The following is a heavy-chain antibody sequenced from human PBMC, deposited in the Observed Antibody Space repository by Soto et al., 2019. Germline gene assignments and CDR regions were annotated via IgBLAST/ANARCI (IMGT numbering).Heavy chain of an antibody. CDR3: ARDPYVDTAMADAFDI. D-gene: IGHD5-18*01. V-gene: IGHV3-48*02. CDR1: GFTFSSYS. Sequence: GGSLRLSCAASGFTFSSYSMNWVRQAPGKGLEWVSYISSSSSTIYYADYVKGRFTISRDNAKNSLYLQMNSLRDEDTAVYYCARDPYVDTAMADAFDIWGQGTMVTVSS. J-gene: IGHJ3*02. CDR2: ISSSSSTI.